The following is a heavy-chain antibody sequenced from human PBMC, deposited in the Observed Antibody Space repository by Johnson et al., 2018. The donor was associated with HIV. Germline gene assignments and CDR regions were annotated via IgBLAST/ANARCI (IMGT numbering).Heavy chain of an antibody. D-gene: IGHD6-19*01. J-gene: IGHJ3*01. CDR1: GFTVSSNY. V-gene: IGHV3-66*01. CDR3: AATVAGIPTGAFDL. Sequence: VQLVESGGGLVQPGGSLRLSCAASGFTVSSNYMSWVRQAPGKGLEWVSVIYSGGSTYYADSVRGRFTISRDNSKNTLYLQMNSLRAEDTAVYYCAATVAGIPTGAFDLWGQGTIVTVSS. CDR2: IYSGGST.